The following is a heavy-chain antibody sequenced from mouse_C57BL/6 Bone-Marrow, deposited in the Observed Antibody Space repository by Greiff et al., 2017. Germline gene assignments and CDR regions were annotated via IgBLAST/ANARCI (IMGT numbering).Heavy chain of an antibody. V-gene: IGHV5-6*01. CDR2: ISSGGSYT. CDR1: GFTFSSYG. J-gene: IGHJ4*01. CDR3: ARRRRGAMDY. D-gene: IGHD1-2*01. Sequence: EVHLVESGGDLVKPGGSLKLSCAASGFTFSSYGMSWVRQTPDKRLEWVATISSGGSYTYYPDSVKGRFTISRDNAKNTLYLQMSSLKSEDTAMYYCARRRRGAMDYWGQGTSVTVSS.